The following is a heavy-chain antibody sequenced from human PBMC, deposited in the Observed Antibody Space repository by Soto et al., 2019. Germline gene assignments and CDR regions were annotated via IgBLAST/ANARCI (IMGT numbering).Heavy chain of an antibody. CDR1: GRSITSYY. J-gene: IGHJ4*02. CDR3: ARTYDSNGYANEFDS. V-gene: IGHV4-59*12. CDR2: IYDNGIT. Sequence: QVVLQESGPGLVKPSETLSLTCSVSGRSITSYYWSWVRQPPGKGLEWIGYIYDNGITSQNPSLKSRVTKSAATSQNQFSLKLTSVRGADTAVYYCARTYDSNGYANEFDSWGQGILVTVTS. D-gene: IGHD3-22*01.